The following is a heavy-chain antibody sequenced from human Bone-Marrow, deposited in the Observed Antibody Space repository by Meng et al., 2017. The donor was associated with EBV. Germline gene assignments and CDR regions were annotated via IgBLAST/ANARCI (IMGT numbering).Heavy chain of an antibody. CDR2: IKHSGST. D-gene: IGHD3-9*01. V-gene: IGHV4-34*01. CDR3: ARATGGSTGYFR. J-gene: IGHJ4*02. CDR1: GGSLSGFS. Sequence: VQLQQWGAGLLKPSEPLSLTCVVNGGSLSGFSWSWIRQAPGKGLEWIGEIKHSGSTNYNPSLKNRVTISVDPSKNQFSLRLSSVTAADTAVYYCARATGGSTGYFRWGQGTLVTVSS.